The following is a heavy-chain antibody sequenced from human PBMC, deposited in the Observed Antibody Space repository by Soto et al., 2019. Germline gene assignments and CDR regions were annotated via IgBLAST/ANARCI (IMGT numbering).Heavy chain of an antibody. CDR2: IIPILGIA. V-gene: IGHV1-69*02. D-gene: IGHD5-12*01. Sequence: QVQLVQSGAEVKKPGSSVKVSCKASGGTFSSYTISWVRQAPGQGLEWMGRIIPILGIANYAQKFQGRVTITADKXXSXAXXELSSLRSEDTAVYYCARGERWLQLNTNPTWYFDLWGRGTLVTVSS. CDR3: ARGERWLQLNTNPTWYFDL. CDR1: GGTFSSYT. J-gene: IGHJ2*01.